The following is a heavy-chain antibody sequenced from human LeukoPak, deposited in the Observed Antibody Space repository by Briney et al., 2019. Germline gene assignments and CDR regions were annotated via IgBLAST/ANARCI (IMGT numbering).Heavy chain of an antibody. D-gene: IGHD2-15*01. Sequence: GGSLRLSCAASGFTFSNYGMHWVRQAPGKGLEWVALIRYDGSNKYYADSVKGQFTISRDNSKNTLYLQMNSLRAEDTAVYYCVKSYCSGGSCFSDYWGQGTLVTVSS. CDR3: VKSYCSGGSCFSDY. J-gene: IGHJ4*02. CDR1: GFTFSNYG. CDR2: IRYDGSNK. V-gene: IGHV3-30*02.